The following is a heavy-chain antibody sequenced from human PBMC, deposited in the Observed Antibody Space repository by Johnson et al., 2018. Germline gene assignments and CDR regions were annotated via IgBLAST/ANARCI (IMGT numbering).Heavy chain of an antibody. CDR1: GASIKGYS. CDR2: VYGSGNT. CDR3: ARVLAGAGDFETSHYYYYYMDV. D-gene: IGHD6-13*01. J-gene: IGHJ6*03. V-gene: IGHV4-59*01. Sequence: QVQLQESGPGLVKPSETLSLTCTVFGASIKGYSWSWIRQPPGKGLEWIAFVYGSGNTNYNPSLNSRATISVDTSKKQFSLRLKFVTAADTAMYYCARVLAGAGDFETSHYYYYYMDVWGRGTTVTVSS.